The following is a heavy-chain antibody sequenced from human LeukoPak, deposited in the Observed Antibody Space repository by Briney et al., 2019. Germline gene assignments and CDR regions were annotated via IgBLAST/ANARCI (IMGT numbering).Heavy chain of an antibody. D-gene: IGHD1-26*01. CDR3: ARVTAVGATTFDP. J-gene: IGHJ5*02. CDR1: GGSISCSSYY. CDR2: IYYSGST. V-gene: IGHV4-39*07. Sequence: SETLSLTCTVSGGSISCSSYYWGWIRQPPGNGLEWIGSIYYSGSTNYNPSLKSRVTISLDTSKNQFSLKLSSVTAADTAVYYCARVTAVGATTFDPWGQGTLVTVSS.